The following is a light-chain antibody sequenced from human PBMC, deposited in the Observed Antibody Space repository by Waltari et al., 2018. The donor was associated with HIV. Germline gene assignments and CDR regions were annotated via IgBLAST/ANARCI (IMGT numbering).Light chain of an antibody. J-gene: IGLJ2*01. V-gene: IGLV2-23*02. CDR3: CSYAGSSTLV. Sequence: QSALTQPASVSGSPGQSITISCTGTSSDVGRYNLVSWYQQDPGKAPKLMIYEVSTRPSGVSNRFSGSKSGNTASLTISGLQAEDEADYYCCSYAGSSTLVFGGGTKLTVL. CDR1: SSDVGRYNL. CDR2: EVS.